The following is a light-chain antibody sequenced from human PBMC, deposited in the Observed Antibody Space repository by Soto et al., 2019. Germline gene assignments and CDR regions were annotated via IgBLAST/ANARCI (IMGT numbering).Light chain of an antibody. Sequence: IGVTPSPGTPSLSSGERATLSCRASQSVNSSYLDQHQPKPGQAPRLLISAASSRATGIPYRFSGSGSGTDFTLTVSRLEPEDFAVYYCQQYGSSGTFGQGTKVDIK. CDR1: QSVNSSY. J-gene: IGKJ1*01. CDR2: AAS. V-gene: IGKV3-20*01. CDR3: QQYGSSGT.